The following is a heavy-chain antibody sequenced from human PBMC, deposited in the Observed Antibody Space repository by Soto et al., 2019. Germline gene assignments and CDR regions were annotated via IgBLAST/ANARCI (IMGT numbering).Heavy chain of an antibody. CDR1: GYTFSSFG. CDR3: AKDPNGLDRLDY. D-gene: IGHD1-1*01. CDR2: ISVYNGNT. V-gene: IGHV1-18*01. J-gene: IGHJ4*02. Sequence: ASVKVSCKASGYTFSSFGISWVRQAPGQGLEWMGWISVYNGNTNYAQKFQGRVTMTTDTSTSTAYMELTSLRSDDTAVYYCAKDPNGLDRLDYWGQGTLVTVSS.